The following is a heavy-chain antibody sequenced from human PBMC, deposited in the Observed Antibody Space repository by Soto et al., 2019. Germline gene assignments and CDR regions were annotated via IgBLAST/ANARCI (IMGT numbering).Heavy chain of an antibody. Sequence: TLSLTCPVSGGSVSSSSYYWTWIRQPPGKGLEWIGYIYYSGSTNYNPSLKSRVTISVDTSKNQFSMKLTSVTPADTAVYHCARYDFWSGYFAYWGPGTVVTVSS. D-gene: IGHD3-3*01. J-gene: IGHJ4*02. V-gene: IGHV4-61*01. CDR3: ARYDFWSGYFAY. CDR1: GGSVSSSSYY. CDR2: IYYSGST.